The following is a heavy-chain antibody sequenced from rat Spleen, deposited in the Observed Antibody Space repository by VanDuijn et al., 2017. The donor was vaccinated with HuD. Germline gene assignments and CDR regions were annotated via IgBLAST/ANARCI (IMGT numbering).Heavy chain of an antibody. CDR2: ILYDGSSA. D-gene: IGHD1-12*03. CDR3: TRSYYDGYYHVDYFDY. V-gene: IGHV5-17*01. Sequence: EVQLVGSGGGLVQPGNSLKLSCAASGFTFSDYAMAWVRQSPEKGLEWVATILYDGSSAYYRASVKGRFTISRDNAKSTLYLQMNSLRSEDTATYYCTRSYYDGYYHVDYFDYWGQGVMVTVSS. J-gene: IGHJ2*01. CDR1: GFTFSDYA.